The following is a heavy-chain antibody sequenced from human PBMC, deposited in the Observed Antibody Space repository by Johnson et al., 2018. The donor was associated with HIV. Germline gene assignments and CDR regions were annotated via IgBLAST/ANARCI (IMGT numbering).Heavy chain of an antibody. CDR1: RFTVSTNY. Sequence: EVQLVESGGGLVQPGGSLRLSCVASRFTVSTNYMSWVRQAPGKGLEWVSVIYSGGNTYYSDSVKGRFTISRDNSMNTVYLQMNSLRAEDTAVYYCARERSYSSSWYGDAFDIWGQGTMVTVPS. D-gene: IGHD6-13*01. CDR2: IYSGGNT. V-gene: IGHV3-66*01. J-gene: IGHJ3*02. CDR3: ARERSYSSSWYGDAFDI.